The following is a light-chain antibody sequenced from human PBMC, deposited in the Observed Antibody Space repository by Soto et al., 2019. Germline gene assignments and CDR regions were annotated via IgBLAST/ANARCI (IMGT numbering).Light chain of an antibody. J-gene: IGKJ2*01. V-gene: IGKV3-20*01. CDR3: QQYGGSPLYT. CDR2: GAS. Sequence: EIVLTQSPGTLSLSPGERATLSCRASQSVSSSYLAWYQKKPGQAPRLLIYGASSRATGIPDRFSGSGSGTDFTLTISRLEPEDVAVYYCQQYGGSPLYTFGQGTKLESK. CDR1: QSVSSSY.